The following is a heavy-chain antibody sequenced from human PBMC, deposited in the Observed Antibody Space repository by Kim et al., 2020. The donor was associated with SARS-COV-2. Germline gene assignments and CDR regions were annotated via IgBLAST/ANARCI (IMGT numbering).Heavy chain of an antibody. CDR1: GYTFTSYD. CDR2: MNPHSGHT. CDR3: ARGHLKSIVVVIAPRPYYYYMDV. Sequence: ASVKVSCKASGYTFTSYDINWVRQATGQGLEWMGWMNPHSGHTGYAQTFQARVTMTRNTSLSTAYMELSSLRSEDTAVYYCARGHLKSIVVVIAPRPYYYYMDVWGKGTTVTVSS. J-gene: IGHJ6*03. D-gene: IGHD2-21*01. V-gene: IGHV1-8*01.